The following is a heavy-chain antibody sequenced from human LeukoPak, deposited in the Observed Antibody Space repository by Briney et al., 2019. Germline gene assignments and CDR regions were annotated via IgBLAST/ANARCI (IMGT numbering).Heavy chain of an antibody. D-gene: IGHD4-23*01. V-gene: IGHV1-69*01. Sequence: SVKVSCKASGGTFSSYAISWVRQAPGQGLGWMGGIIPIFGTANYAQKFQGRVTITADESTSTAYMELSSLRSEDTAVYYCAKWVYGGYYFDYWGQGTLVTVSS. CDR1: GGTFSSYA. J-gene: IGHJ4*02. CDR3: AKWVYGGYYFDY. CDR2: IIPIFGTA.